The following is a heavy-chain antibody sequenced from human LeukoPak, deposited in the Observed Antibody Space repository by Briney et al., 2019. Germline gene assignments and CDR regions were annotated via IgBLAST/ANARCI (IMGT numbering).Heavy chain of an antibody. V-gene: IGHV1-69*01. D-gene: IGHD2-2*01. CDR3: VRAKVPAAMAELDY. Sequence: SVKVSCKASGGTFSSYAISWVRQAPGQGLEWMGGIIPIFGTANYAQKFQGRVTITVDESTSTAYMEMSSLGSEDTAVYYCVRAKVPAAMAELDYWGQGTLVTVSS. CDR1: GGTFSSYA. CDR2: IIPIFGTA. J-gene: IGHJ4*02.